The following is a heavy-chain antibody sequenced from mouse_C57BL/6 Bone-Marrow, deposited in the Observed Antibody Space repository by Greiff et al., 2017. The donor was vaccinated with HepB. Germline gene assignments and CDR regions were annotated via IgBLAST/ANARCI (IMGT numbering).Heavy chain of an antibody. CDR2: ISNGGGST. CDR3: ARHNYGSSEYFDV. V-gene: IGHV5-12*01. J-gene: IGHJ1*03. D-gene: IGHD1-1*01. Sequence: EVMLVESGGGLVQPGGSLKLSCAASGFTFSDYYMYWVRQTPEKRLEWVAYISNGGGSTYYPDTVKGRFTISRDNAKNTLYLQMSRLKSEDTAMYYCARHNYGSSEYFDVWGTGTTVTVSS. CDR1: GFTFSDYY.